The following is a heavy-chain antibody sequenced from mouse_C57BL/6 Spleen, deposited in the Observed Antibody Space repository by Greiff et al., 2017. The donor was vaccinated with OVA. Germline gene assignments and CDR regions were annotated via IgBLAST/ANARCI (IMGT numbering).Heavy chain of an antibody. Sequence: VQLQQSGAELVRPGASVTLSCKASGYTFTDYEMHWVKQTPVHGLEWIGAIDPATGGTAYNQKFKGKAILTADKSSSTAYMELRSLTSEDSAVYYCTRGKGRRYYFDYWGQGTTLTVSS. D-gene: IGHD3-3*01. CDR1: GYTFTDYE. J-gene: IGHJ2*01. CDR2: IDPATGGT. V-gene: IGHV1-15*01. CDR3: TRGKGRRYYFDY.